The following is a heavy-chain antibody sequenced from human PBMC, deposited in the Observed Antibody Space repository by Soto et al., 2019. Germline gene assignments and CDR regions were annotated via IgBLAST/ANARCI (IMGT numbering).Heavy chain of an antibody. CDR2: ISSSGSTI. CDR1: GFTFSDYY. Sequence: GGSLRLSCAASGFTFSDYYMSWIRQAPGKGLEWVSYISSSGSTIYYADSVKGRFTISRDNAENSLYLQMNSLRAEDTAVYYCARNIPGATSPFEYWGQGTRVTVSS. V-gene: IGHV3-11*04. D-gene: IGHD2-2*01. CDR3: ARNIPGATSPFEY. J-gene: IGHJ4*02.